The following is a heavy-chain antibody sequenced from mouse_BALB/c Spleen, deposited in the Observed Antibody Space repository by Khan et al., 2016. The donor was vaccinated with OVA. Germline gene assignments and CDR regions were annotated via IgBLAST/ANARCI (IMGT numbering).Heavy chain of an antibody. CDR1: GYTFTNYG. V-gene: IGHV9-3-1*01. Sequence: QIQLVQSGPELKKPGETVKISCKASGYTFTNYGMNWVKQAPGKGLKWMGWINTCTGETTYDDDFKGRFAFSLETSASTAYLQINNLKNEDTATYLCARNGNYWYFDVWGAGTTVTVSS. CDR2: INTCTGET. CDR3: ARNGNYWYFDV. J-gene: IGHJ1*01. D-gene: IGHD2-1*01.